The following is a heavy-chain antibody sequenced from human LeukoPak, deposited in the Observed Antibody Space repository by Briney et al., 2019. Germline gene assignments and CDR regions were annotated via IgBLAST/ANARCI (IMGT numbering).Heavy chain of an antibody. CDR1: GFTFSSYA. D-gene: IGHD6-13*01. CDR2: ISGSGGST. CDR3: AKSLLGSSWPFDY. Sequence: GGSLRLSCAASGFTFSSYAMSWVRQAPGKGLEWVSAISGSGGSTYYADSVKGRFTISRDNSKNTLCLQMNSLRAEDTAVYYCAKSLLGSSWPFDYWGQGTLVTVSS. J-gene: IGHJ4*02. V-gene: IGHV3-23*01.